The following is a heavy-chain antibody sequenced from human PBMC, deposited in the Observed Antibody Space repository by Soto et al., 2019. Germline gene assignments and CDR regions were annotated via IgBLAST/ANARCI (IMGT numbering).Heavy chain of an antibody. CDR1: GYSFTSYW. CDR3: TKYRGSXRMSALGRDYYYYGMDV. Sequence: GESLKISCKGSGYSFTSYWIGWVRQMPGKDLEWMGIIYPGDSDTRYSPSFQGQVTISADKSISTAYLQWRSLKASDNAMYYCTKYRGSXRMSALGRDYYYYGMDVWGQGTTVTVSS. D-gene: IGHD6-6*01. V-gene: IGHV5-51*01. J-gene: IGHJ6*02. CDR2: IYPGDSDT.